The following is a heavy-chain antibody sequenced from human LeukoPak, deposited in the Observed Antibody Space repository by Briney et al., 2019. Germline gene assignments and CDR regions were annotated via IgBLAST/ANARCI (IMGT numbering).Heavy chain of an antibody. CDR2: IYYSGST. CDR3: AKLGGSGWSYY. Sequence: SETLSLTCTVSGGSVSSYYWSWIRQPPGKGLEWIGYIYYSGSTNYNPSLKSRVTISVDTSKNQFSLKLSSVTAADTAVYYCAKLGGSGWSYYWGQGTLVTVSS. D-gene: IGHD6-19*01. J-gene: IGHJ4*02. CDR1: GGSVSSYY. V-gene: IGHV4-59*02.